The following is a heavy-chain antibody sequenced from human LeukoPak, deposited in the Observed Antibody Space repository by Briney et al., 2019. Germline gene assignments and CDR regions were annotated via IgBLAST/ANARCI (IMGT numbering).Heavy chain of an antibody. V-gene: IGHV3-30*02. J-gene: IGHJ4*02. Sequence: GGSLRLSCAASGFTFNNYDIHWVRQAPGKGLEWVASIWYDGSNRYYADSVKGRFTISRDNSKNTLSLQMNGLRVEDTAVYYRASLWWLRSGQVYWGQGTLVSVSS. D-gene: IGHD2-21*01. CDR2: IWYDGSNR. CDR3: ASLWWLRSGQVY. CDR1: GFTFNNYD.